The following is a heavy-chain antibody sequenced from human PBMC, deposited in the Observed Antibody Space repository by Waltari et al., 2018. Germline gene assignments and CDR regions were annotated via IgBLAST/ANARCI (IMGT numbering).Heavy chain of an antibody. CDR3: ARTYYDFWSGYYIYYYMDV. CDR1: GGTFRSSA. V-gene: IGHV1-69*01. CDR2: IIPIFGTA. J-gene: IGHJ6*03. D-gene: IGHD3-3*01. Sequence: QVQLVQSGAEVKKPGASVKVSCKASGGTFRSSAISWWRQAPGQGLEWMGGIIPIFGTANYAQKFQGRVTITADESTSTAYMELSSLRSEDTAVYYCARTYYDFWSGYYIYYYMDVWGKGTTVTVSS.